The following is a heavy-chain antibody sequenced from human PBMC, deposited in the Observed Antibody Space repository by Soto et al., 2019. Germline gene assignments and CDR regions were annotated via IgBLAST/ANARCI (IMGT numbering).Heavy chain of an antibody. CDR2: IYSGGST. J-gene: IGHJ4*02. Sequence: GGSLSLSCAASGFTVSSNYMSWVRQAPGKGLEWVSVIYSGGSTYYADSVKGRFTISRDNSKNTLYLQMNSLRAEDTAVYYCAREVTKGYFDYWGQGTLVTVSS. CDR3: AREVTKGYFDY. V-gene: IGHV3-66*01. D-gene: IGHD4-4*01. CDR1: GFTVSSNY.